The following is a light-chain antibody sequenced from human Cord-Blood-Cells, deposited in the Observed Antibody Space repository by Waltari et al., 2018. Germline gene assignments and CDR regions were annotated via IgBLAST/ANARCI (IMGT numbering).Light chain of an antibody. CDR3: CSYAGSYTYV. J-gene: IGLJ1*01. Sequence: QSALTQPRSVSGSPGQSVTISCTGTSSDVGGYHYVSWYQQHPGKAPKLMIYDVSKRPPGVPDRFSGSKSGNSASLTISGLQAEDDADYYCCSYAGSYTYVFGTGTKVTVL. CDR1: SSDVGGYHY. V-gene: IGLV2-11*01. CDR2: DVS.